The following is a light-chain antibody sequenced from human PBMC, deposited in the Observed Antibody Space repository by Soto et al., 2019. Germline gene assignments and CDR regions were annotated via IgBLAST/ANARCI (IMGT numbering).Light chain of an antibody. V-gene: IGKV3-20*01. Sequence: EIVLTQSPGTLSLSPGERATLSCRASQSVSGSYLAWYQQKPGQAPRLLIYGASSRATGIPDRFSGSGSGTDFTLTISRLEPEDFAVYYCQQYGSSVLTFGGGTRWIS. CDR3: QQYGSSVLT. J-gene: IGKJ4*01. CDR2: GAS. CDR1: QSVSGSY.